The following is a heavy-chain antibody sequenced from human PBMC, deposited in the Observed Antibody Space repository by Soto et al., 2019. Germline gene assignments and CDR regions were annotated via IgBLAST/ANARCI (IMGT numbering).Heavy chain of an antibody. J-gene: IGHJ5*02. CDR1: GFTFSDYG. V-gene: IGHV3-23*01. D-gene: IGHD1-26*01. Sequence: EVQLLESGGGLEQPGGSLRLSCAASGFTFSDYGMSWVRQAPGKGLEWVSAIRGSGSTFYADSVKGRFTISRDNSKNTLYLQMNSLRAEDTAVYYCAKDYLRWAQSWGQGTLVTVSS. CDR3: AKDYLRWAQS. CDR2: IRGSGST.